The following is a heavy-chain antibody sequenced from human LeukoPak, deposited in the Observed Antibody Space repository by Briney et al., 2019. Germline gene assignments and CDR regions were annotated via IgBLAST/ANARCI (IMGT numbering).Heavy chain of an antibody. D-gene: IGHD5-12*01. CDR1: GYTFTSYG. V-gene: IGHV1-18*01. CDR3: ARALSDIVATTPFDY. J-gene: IGHJ4*02. CDR2: ISAYNGNT. Sequence: GASVKVSCKASGYTFTSYGISWVRQAPGQGLEWMGWISAYNGNTNYAQKLRGRVTMTTDTSTSTAYMELRSLRSDDTAVYYCARALSDIVATTPFDYWGQGTLVTVSS.